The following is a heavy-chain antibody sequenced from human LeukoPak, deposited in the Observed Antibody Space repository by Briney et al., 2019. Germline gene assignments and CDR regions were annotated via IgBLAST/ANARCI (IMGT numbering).Heavy chain of an antibody. V-gene: IGHV4-59*01. Sequence: PSETLSLTCTVSGDSISSYYWSWIRQPPGKGLEWIGYIYYTGSTSFNPSLKSRVTISVDTSKNQLFLGLNSVTAADTAMYYCARTDYDSSSYDPFAWFDPWGQGTLVTVFS. CDR2: IYYTGST. CDR3: ARTDYDSSSYDPFAWFDP. CDR1: GDSISSYY. J-gene: IGHJ5*02. D-gene: IGHD4-11*01.